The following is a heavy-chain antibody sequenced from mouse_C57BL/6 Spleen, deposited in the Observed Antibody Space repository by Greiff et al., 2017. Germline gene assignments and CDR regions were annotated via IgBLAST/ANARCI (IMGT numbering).Heavy chain of an antibody. CDR3: ARDPSAWFAY. V-gene: IGHV1-64*01. J-gene: IGHJ3*01. CDR1: SYTFTSYW. CDR2: IHPNSGST. Sequence: VQLQQSGAELVKPGASVQLSCKASSYTFTSYWMHWVKQRPGQGLEWIGMIHPNSGSTNYNEKFKSKATLTVDKSSSTAYMQLSSLTSEDSAVYYCARDPSAWFAYWGQGTLVTVSA.